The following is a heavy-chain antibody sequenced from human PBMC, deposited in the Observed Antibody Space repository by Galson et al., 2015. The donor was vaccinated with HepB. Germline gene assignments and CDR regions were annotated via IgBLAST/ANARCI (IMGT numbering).Heavy chain of an antibody. V-gene: IGHV4-59*01. J-gene: IGHJ6*02. Sequence: SETLSLTCTVSAGSISDYYWNWIRQPPGKGLEWIGHMYYSGSPYYNPSLQSRVTGSVDMSKNQFSLKLSSVTAADTAIYYCSARRYYYYGINVWGQGTTVTVSS. CDR1: AGSISDYY. CDR3: SARRYYYYGINV. D-gene: IGHD6-6*01. CDR2: MYYSGSP.